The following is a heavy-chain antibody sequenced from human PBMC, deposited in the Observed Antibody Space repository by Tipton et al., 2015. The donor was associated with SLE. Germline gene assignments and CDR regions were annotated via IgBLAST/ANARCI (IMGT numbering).Heavy chain of an antibody. CDR1: GGSFSGYY. D-gene: IGHD6-13*01. Sequence: TLSLTCAVYGGSFSGYYWSWIRQPPGKGLEWIGEINHSGSTNYNPSLKSRVTISVDTPKNQFSLKLSSVTAADTAVYYCARDAEYSSSSWFDPWGQGTLVTVSS. V-gene: IGHV4-34*01. J-gene: IGHJ5*02. CDR3: ARDAEYSSSSWFDP. CDR2: INHSGST.